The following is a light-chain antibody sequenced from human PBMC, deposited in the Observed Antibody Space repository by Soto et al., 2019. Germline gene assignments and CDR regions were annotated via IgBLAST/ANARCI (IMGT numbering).Light chain of an antibody. J-gene: IGKJ1*01. V-gene: IGKV3-15*01. CDR3: QQYFEWPPMT. Sequence: EIVRTQSPATLSLSPGERATLSCRASQSVSSKLAWYQKKPGQAPRLLISGASTRAAGISDRFRGSGSGTEFTLTISSLRSEDSAIYYCQQYFEWPPMTFGQGTKVDIK. CDR2: GAS. CDR1: QSVSSK.